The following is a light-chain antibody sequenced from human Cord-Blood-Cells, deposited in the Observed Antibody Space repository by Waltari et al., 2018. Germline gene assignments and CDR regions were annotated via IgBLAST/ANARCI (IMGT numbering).Light chain of an antibody. J-gene: IGKJ2*01. CDR3: QQYGSSPYT. V-gene: IGKV3-20*01. CDR1: QSVSSSY. CDR2: GAS. Sequence: ELVLTQSPGTLSLSPGDRAPLSCRASQSVSSSYLAGDQQKPGQAPRLLIYGASSRATGIPDRFSGRGSGTDFTLTISRLEPEDFAVYYCQQYGSSPYTFGQGTKLEIK.